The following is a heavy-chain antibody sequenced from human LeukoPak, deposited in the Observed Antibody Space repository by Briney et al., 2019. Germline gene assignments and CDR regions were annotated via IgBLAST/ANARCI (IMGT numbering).Heavy chain of an antibody. V-gene: IGHV4-61*01. Sequence: SETLSLTCTVSGGSISGSSYFWGWIRQPPGKGLEWIGYIYYSGSTNYNPSLKSRVTISVDTSKNQFSLKLSSVTAADTAVYYCARDRGRTRGFGVVYWFDPWGQGTLVAVSS. D-gene: IGHD3-3*01. CDR1: GGSISGSSYF. CDR3: ARDRGRTRGFGVVYWFDP. CDR2: IYYSGST. J-gene: IGHJ5*02.